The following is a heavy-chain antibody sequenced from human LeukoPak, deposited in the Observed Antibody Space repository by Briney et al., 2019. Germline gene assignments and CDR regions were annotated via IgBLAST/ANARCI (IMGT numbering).Heavy chain of an antibody. D-gene: IGHD3-22*01. CDR3: ARCSRRYYYDSSGYLDY. J-gene: IGHJ4*02. CDR2: IYYSGST. Sequence: SETLSLTCTVSGGSISSYYWSWIRQPPGKGLEWIGYIYYSGSTNYNPSLKSRVTISVDTSKNQFSLKLSSVTAADTAVYYCARCSRRYYYDSSGYLDYWGQGTLVTVSS. V-gene: IGHV4-59*01. CDR1: GGSISSYY.